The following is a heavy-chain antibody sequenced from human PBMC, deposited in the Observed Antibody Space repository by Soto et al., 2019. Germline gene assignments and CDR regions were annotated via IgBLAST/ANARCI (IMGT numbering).Heavy chain of an antibody. Sequence: ASVKVSCKASGYTFTGYYMHWVRQAPGQGLEWMGWINPNSGGTNYAQKFQGWVTMTRDTSISTAYMELSRLRSDDTAVYYCARANYNRSGSYYLAYWGQGTLVTVSS. CDR3: ARANYNRSGSYYLAY. V-gene: IGHV1-2*04. J-gene: IGHJ4*02. CDR1: GYTFTGYY. D-gene: IGHD3-22*01. CDR2: INPNSGGT.